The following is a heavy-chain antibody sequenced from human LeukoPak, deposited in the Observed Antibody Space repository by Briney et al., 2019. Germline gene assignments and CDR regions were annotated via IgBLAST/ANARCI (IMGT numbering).Heavy chain of an antibody. CDR3: ARDKDTTGTTDYYYYYMDV. J-gene: IGHJ6*03. V-gene: IGHV1-69*13. Sequence: SVKVSCKASGGTFSSYAISWVRQAPGQGLEWMGGIIPIFGTANYAQKFQGRVTITADESTSTAYMELSSLRSEDTAVYYCARDKDTTGTTDYYYYYMDVWGKGTTVTVSS. CDR1: GGTFSSYA. CDR2: IIPIFGTA. D-gene: IGHD1-1*01.